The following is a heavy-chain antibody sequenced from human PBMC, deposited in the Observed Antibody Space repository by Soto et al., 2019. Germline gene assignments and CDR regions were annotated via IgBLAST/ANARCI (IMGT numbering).Heavy chain of an antibody. CDR1: GYIFTGYY. V-gene: IGHV1-2*04. D-gene: IGHD6-19*01. CDR3: ATSRISIAVAGETEYYFDY. J-gene: IGHJ4*02. CDR2: INPNSGDT. Sequence: GASVKVSCKASGYIFTGYYMHWVRQAPGQGLEWMGWINPNSGDTNYTQKFQGWVTMTRDTSISTAYMELSRLRSDDTAVYYCATSRISIAVAGETEYYFDYWGQGPPVTVSS.